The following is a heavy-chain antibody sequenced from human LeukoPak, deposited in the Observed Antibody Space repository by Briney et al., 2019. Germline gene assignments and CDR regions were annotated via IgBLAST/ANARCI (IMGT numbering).Heavy chain of an antibody. CDR2: INPNSGGT. J-gene: IGHJ2*01. Sequence: GASVKVSCKASGYTFTGYYMHWVRQAPGQGLEWMGWINPNSGGTNYAQKFQGRVTMTRDTSISTAYMELSRLRSDDTAVYYCASASSGSYLAPALWGRGTLVTVSS. V-gene: IGHV1-2*02. CDR3: ASASSGSYLAPAL. CDR1: GYTFTGYY. D-gene: IGHD1-26*01.